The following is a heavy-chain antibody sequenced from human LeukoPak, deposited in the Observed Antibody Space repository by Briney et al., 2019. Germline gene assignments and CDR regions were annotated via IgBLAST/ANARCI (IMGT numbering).Heavy chain of an antibody. CDR2: ISYDGSNK. J-gene: IGHJ4*02. D-gene: IGHD2-15*01. CDR3: AKQLGYCSDGSCYFPY. CDR1: GFTFSSYA. Sequence: GGSLRLSCAASGFTFSSYAMHWVRQAPGKGLEWVAVISYDGSNKYYVDSVKGRFTISRDNSKSTPCLQMNSLRAEDTAVYYCAKQLGYCSDGSCYFPYWGQGTLVTVSS. V-gene: IGHV3-30-3*02.